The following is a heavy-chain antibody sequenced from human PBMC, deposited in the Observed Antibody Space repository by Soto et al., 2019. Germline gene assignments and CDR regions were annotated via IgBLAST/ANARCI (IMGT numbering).Heavy chain of an antibody. D-gene: IGHD3-16*01. J-gene: IGHJ4*02. V-gene: IGHV3-74*01. CDR1: GFTFSTYW. CDR2: IKGDESTT. CDR3: ARGGLYAYYQDN. Sequence: EVQLVESWGGLVQPGGSLRLSCAASGFTFSTYWMHWVRQAPGEGLVWVSRIKGDESTTNYADSVKGRFTVSRDNARNTLYLQINSLRPEDTAIYYCARGGLYAYYQDNWGQGTLVTVSS.